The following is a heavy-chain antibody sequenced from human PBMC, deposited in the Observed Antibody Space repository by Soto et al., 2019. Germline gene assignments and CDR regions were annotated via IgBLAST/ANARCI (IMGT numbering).Heavy chain of an antibody. CDR1: GFTFSSYS. V-gene: IGHV3-21*01. CDR2: ISSSSSYI. D-gene: IGHD5-12*01. J-gene: IGHJ4*02. Sequence: PGGSLRLSCAASGFTFSSYSMNWVRQAPGKGLEWVSSISSSSSYIYYADSVKGRFTISRDNAKNSLYLQMNSLRAEDTAVYYCARDGEMATIPYFDYWGQGTLVTVSS. CDR3: ARDGEMATIPYFDY.